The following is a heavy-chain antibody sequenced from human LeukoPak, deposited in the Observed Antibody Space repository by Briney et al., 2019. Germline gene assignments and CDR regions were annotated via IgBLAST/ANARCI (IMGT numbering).Heavy chain of an antibody. V-gene: IGHV3-74*01. Sequence: GGSLRLSCAASGFTFSGYSMDWVRQAPGKGLVWVSRMNIDGNSVHYADSVKGRFTISRDNAKNTLHLQTNSLRAEDTAVYFCARDSYYSSDFWGQGTLVTVSS. CDR2: MNIDGNSV. CDR3: ARDSYYSSDF. J-gene: IGHJ4*02. CDR1: GFTFSGYS. D-gene: IGHD2/OR15-2a*01.